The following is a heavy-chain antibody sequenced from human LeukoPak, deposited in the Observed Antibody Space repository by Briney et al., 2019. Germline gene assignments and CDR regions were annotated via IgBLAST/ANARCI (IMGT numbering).Heavy chain of an antibody. CDR3: ARGPSPFDY. J-gene: IGHJ4*02. CDR2: IIPILGIA. V-gene: IGHV1-69*04. Sequence: ASVKVSCKASGGTFSSYAISWVRQAPGQGLEWMGRIIPILGIANYAQKFQGRVTITADESTSTAYMELSSLRSEDTAVYYCARGPSPFDYWGQGTLVTVSS. CDR1: GGTFSSYA.